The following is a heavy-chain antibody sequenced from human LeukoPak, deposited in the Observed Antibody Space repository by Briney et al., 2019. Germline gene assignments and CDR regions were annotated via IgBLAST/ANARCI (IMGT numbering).Heavy chain of an antibody. Sequence: GGSLRLSCAASGFTFSSYSMNWVRQAPGKGLEWVSSVSSSSSYIYYADSVKGRFTISRDNAKNSLYLQMNSLRAEDTAVYYCARVKGDAFDIWGQGTMVTVSS. CDR2: VSSSSSYI. V-gene: IGHV3-21*01. CDR3: ARVKGDAFDI. CDR1: GFTFSSYS. J-gene: IGHJ3*02.